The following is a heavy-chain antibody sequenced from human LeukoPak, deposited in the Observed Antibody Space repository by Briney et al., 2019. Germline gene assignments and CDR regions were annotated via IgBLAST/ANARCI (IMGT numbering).Heavy chain of an antibody. Sequence: ASVKVSCKASGGTFSSYAISWVRQAPGQGLEWMGGIIPIFGTANYAQKFQGRVTITTDESTSTAYMELSSLRSEDTAVYYCARGPILRFLEWSTLHYYYYYMDVWGKGTTVTVSS. CDR1: GGTFSSYA. D-gene: IGHD3-3*01. CDR2: IIPIFGTA. CDR3: ARGPILRFLEWSTLHYYYYYMDV. V-gene: IGHV1-69*05. J-gene: IGHJ6*03.